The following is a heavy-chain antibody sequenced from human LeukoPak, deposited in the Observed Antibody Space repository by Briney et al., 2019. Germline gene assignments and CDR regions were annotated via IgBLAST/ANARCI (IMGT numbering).Heavy chain of an antibody. Sequence: ASVKVSCKVSGYTLTELSMHWVRQAPGKGLECMGGFDPEDGETIYAQKFQGRVTMTEDTSTDTAYMELSSLRSEDTAVYYCATGNWRRWFGEPPFDYWGQGTLVTVSS. CDR2: FDPEDGET. J-gene: IGHJ4*02. CDR3: ATGNWRRWFGEPPFDY. CDR1: GYTLTELS. D-gene: IGHD3-10*01. V-gene: IGHV1-24*01.